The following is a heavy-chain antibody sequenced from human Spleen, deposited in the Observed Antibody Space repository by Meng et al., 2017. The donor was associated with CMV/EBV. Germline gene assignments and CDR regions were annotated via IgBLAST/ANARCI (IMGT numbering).Heavy chain of an antibody. CDR1: GVSLTGSNW. D-gene: IGHD3-16*02. J-gene: IGHJ4*02. V-gene: IGHV4-4*01. Sequence: CSVAGVSLTGSNWWSWVRQAPGEGLEWIGEIYHTGRTNYNPSLESRLTMSVDKSKNEFSLTVTSLTAADTAVYFCARVGDWGSYLEFWGQGALVTVSS. CDR3: ARVGDWGSYLEF. CDR2: IYHTGRT.